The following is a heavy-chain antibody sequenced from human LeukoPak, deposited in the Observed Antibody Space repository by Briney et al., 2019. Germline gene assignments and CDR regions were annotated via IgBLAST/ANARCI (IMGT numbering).Heavy chain of an antibody. D-gene: IGHD3-9*01. CDR3: AKAPRSGYYDILTGYLDP. V-gene: IGHV3-43*02. Sequence: GGSLRLSCAASGFTFDDYAMHWVRQAPGKGLEWVSLISGDGGSTYYADSVKGRFAISRDNSKNSLYLQMNSLRTEDTALYYCAKAPRSGYYDILTGYLDPWGQGTLVTVSS. CDR2: ISGDGGST. CDR1: GFTFDDYA. J-gene: IGHJ5*02.